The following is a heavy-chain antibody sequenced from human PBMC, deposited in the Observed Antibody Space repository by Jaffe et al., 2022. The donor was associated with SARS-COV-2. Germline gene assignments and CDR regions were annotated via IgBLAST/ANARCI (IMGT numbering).Heavy chain of an antibody. Sequence: QVLLVQSGAEVEEPGASVKVSCKASGYTFTAFHIHWTRQAPGQGLEWVGTLNPNTGATTYPQKLLGRLTLTGDTSTSTVYMELNGLTSDDTAVYFCARGDYVWGNSHYSHHVWGQGTLVTVSS. D-gene: IGHD3-16*01. V-gene: IGHV1-46*04. J-gene: IGHJ4*02. CDR1: GYTFTAFH. CDR2: LNPNTGAT. CDR3: ARGDYVWGNSHYSHHV.